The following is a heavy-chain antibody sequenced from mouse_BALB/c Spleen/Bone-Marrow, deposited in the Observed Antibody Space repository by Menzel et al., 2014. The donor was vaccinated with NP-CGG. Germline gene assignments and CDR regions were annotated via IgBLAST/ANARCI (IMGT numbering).Heavy chain of an antibody. D-gene: IGHD4-1*01. CDR2: IDPANGNT. V-gene: IGHV14-3*02. J-gene: IGHJ4*01. CDR3: ARWEYYAMDY. CDR1: GFNIKDTY. Sequence: EVQLQQSGAELVKLGASVKLSCTASGFNIKDTYMHWVKQRPEQGLEWIGRIDPANGNTKYDPKFQGKATITADTSSNTACLQLSSVTSEDTAVYYCARWEYYAMDYWGQGTSVTVSS.